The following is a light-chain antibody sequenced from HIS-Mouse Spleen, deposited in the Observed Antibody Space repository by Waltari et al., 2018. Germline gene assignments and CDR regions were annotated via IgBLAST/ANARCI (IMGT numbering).Light chain of an antibody. Sequence: QSVLTQPPSASGTPGQRATFSCSGSHSNTGSNNVNMYQQLPGTAPKLLLYSNNQRPSGVPDRFSGSKSGTSASLAISGLQSEDEADYYCAAWDDSLNGWVFGGGTKLTVL. CDR3: AAWDDSLNGWV. J-gene: IGLJ3*02. V-gene: IGLV1-44*01. CDR1: HSNTGSNN. CDR2: SNN.